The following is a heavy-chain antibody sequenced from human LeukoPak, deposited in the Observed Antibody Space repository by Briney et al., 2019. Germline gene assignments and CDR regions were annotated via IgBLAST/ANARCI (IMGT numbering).Heavy chain of an antibody. J-gene: IGHJ6*03. Sequence: SETLSLTRTVSRGSISSYYWSWIRQPPGKGLEWIGYIYYSGSTNYNPSLKSRVTISVDTSKNQFSLKLSSVTAADTAVYYCARHVSGWFGELVYYYMDVWGKGTTVTVSS. CDR2: IYYSGST. V-gene: IGHV4-59*08. CDR3: ARHVSGWFGELVYYYMDV. CDR1: RGSISSYY. D-gene: IGHD3-10*01.